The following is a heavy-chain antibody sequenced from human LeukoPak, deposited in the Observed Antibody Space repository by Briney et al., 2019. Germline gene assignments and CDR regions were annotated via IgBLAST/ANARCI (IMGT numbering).Heavy chain of an antibody. D-gene: IGHD3-10*01. V-gene: IGHV3-7*01. Sequence: GGSLRLSCEASGFTFNRYWMNWIRQAPGKGLEWVANIKQDGGEKYYVDFVKGRFTISRDNAKNSLYLQMNSLRAEDTAVYYCARDFSVGSDAFDIWGQGTMVTVSS. CDR2: IKQDGGEK. CDR1: GFTFNRYW. CDR3: ARDFSVGSDAFDI. J-gene: IGHJ3*02.